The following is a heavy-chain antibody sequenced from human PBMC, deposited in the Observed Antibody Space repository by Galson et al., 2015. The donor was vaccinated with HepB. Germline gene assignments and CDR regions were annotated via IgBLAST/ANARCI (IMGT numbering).Heavy chain of an antibody. D-gene: IGHD1-26*01. CDR2: IYYSGST. V-gene: IGHV4-59*01. CDR3: ARDSTSEWELLRPDGYFDY. CDR1: GGSISSYY. J-gene: IGHJ4*02. Sequence: ETLSLTCTVSGGSISSYYWSWIRQPPGKGLEWIGYIYYSGSTNYNPSLKSRVTISVDTSKNQFSLKLSSVTAADTAVYYCARDSTSEWELLRPDGYFDYWGQGTLVTVSS.